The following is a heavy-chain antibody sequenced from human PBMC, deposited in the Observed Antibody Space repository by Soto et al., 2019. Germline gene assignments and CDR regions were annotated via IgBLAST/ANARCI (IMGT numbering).Heavy chain of an antibody. CDR2: ISYEGSNK. CDR1: GFTFSSYA. Sequence: GGSLRLSCAASGFTFSSYAMHWVRQAPGKGLEWVAVISYEGSNKYYADSVKGRFTISRDNSKNTLYLQMNSLRAEDTAVYYCARDRGIAAVLYYGMDVWGQGTTVTVSS. CDR3: ARDRGIAAVLYYGMDV. V-gene: IGHV3-30-3*01. D-gene: IGHD6-13*01. J-gene: IGHJ6*02.